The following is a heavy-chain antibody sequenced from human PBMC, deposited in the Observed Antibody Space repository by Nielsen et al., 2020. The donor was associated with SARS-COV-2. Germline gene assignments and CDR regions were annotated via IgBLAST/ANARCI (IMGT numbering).Heavy chain of an antibody. CDR3: ASRGYSSGWYGDFDY. CDR2: ISSSSSYT. CDR1: GFTFSDYY. Sequence: GESLKISCAASGFTFSDYYMSWIRQAPGKGLEWVSYISSSSSYTNYADSVKGRFTISRDNAKNSLYLQMNSLRAEDTAVYYCASRGYSSGWYGDFDYWGQGTLVTVSS. D-gene: IGHD6-19*01. J-gene: IGHJ4*02. V-gene: IGHV3-11*06.